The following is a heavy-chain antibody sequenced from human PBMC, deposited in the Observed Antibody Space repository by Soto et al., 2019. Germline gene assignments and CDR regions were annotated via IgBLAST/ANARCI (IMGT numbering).Heavy chain of an antibody. CDR1: GFTFSDYY. CDR2: ISSSSSYT. CDR3: ARGPYYYGSGSLDY. V-gene: IGHV3-11*06. Sequence: GGSLRLSCAASGFTFSDYYLSWIRQAPGKGLEWVSYISSSSSYTNYADSVKGRFTISRDNAKNSLYLQMNSLRAEDTAVYYCARGPYYYGSGSLDYWGQGTLVTVSS. D-gene: IGHD3-10*01. J-gene: IGHJ4*02.